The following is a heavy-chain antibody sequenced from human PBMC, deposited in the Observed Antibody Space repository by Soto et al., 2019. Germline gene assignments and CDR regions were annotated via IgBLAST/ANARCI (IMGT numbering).Heavy chain of an antibody. CDR3: ARDLLSRIAWCGYFYGMDV. J-gene: IGHJ6*02. D-gene: IGHD3-3*01. Sequence: PSQTLSLTCAISGDSVSSNSAAWNWIRQSPSRGLEWLGRTYYRSKWYNDYAVSVKSRITINPDTSKNQFSLRLNSVTPEDTAVYYCARDLLSRIAWCGYFYGMDVWGQGTTVTVSS. V-gene: IGHV6-1*01. CDR1: GDSVSSNSAA. CDR2: TYYRSKWYN.